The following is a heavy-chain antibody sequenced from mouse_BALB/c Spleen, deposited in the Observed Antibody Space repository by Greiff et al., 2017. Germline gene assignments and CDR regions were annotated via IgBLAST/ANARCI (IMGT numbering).Heavy chain of an antibody. CDR1: GFNIKDTY. CDR3: ANWDGRYFDV. J-gene: IGHJ1*01. D-gene: IGHD4-1*01. CDR2: IDPANGNT. Sequence: VQLQQSGAELVKPGASVKLSCTASGFNIKDTYMHWVKQRPEQGLEWIGRIDPANGNTKYDPKFQGKATITADTSSNTAYLQLSSLTSEDTAVYYCANWDGRYFDVWGAGTTVTVSS. V-gene: IGHV14-3*02.